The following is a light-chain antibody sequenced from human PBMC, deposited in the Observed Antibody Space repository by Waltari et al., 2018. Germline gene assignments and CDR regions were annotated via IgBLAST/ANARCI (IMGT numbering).Light chain of an antibody. V-gene: IGKV2-28*01. CDR2: LGS. Sequence: EIVMTQSPLSLPVTPGEPASLSCRSNPRLLHRTGYDFLFWYLQRPGPSPQLVIYLGSNRASGVPDRFSGSGSGTDFTLKISRVEAEDVAVYYCMQALQTPFTFGPGTRLDIK. J-gene: IGKJ3*01. CDR1: PRLLHRTGYDF. CDR3: MQALQTPFT.